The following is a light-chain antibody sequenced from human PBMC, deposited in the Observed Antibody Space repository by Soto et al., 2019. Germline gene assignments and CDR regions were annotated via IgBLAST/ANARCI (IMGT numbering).Light chain of an antibody. J-gene: IGKJ1*01. CDR3: QQYCSEPPWT. Sequence: IVMTKSPGTLSVSTGERATLSCRASQSVSSSYLAWYQQKPGQAPTLLIYGASSRATGIPDRCSGSGSGTDFTLTISRLEPEDFAAYYCQQYCSEPPWTFGQGTKVDI. CDR2: GAS. CDR1: QSVSSSY. V-gene: IGKV3-20*01.